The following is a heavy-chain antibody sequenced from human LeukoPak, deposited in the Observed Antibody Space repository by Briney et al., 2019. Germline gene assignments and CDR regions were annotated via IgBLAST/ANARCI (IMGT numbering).Heavy chain of an antibody. CDR2: IYYSGST. D-gene: IGHD2-21*02. CDR1: GGSISSYY. Sequence: SETLSLTCTVSGGSISSYYWSWIRQPPGKGLEWIGYIYYSGSTNYNPSLKSRVTISVDTSKNQFSLKLSSVTAADTAVYYCARIAYCGGDCWDGSIWFDPWGQGTLVTVSS. CDR3: ARIAYCGGDCWDGSIWFDP. V-gene: IGHV4-59*08. J-gene: IGHJ5*02.